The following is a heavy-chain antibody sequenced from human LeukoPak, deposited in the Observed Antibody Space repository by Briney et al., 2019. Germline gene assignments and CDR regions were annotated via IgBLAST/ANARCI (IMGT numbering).Heavy chain of an antibody. CDR1: GFTFSSYG. Sequence: PGGSLRLSCAASGFTFSSYGMHWVRQAPGKGLEWVAFIRYDGSNKYYADSVKGRFTISRDNSKNTLYLQMNSLRAEDTAVYYCAKVGHSGSYHFALDYWGQGTLVTVSS. CDR2: IRYDGSNK. D-gene: IGHD1-26*01. J-gene: IGHJ4*02. V-gene: IGHV3-30*02. CDR3: AKVGHSGSYHFALDY.